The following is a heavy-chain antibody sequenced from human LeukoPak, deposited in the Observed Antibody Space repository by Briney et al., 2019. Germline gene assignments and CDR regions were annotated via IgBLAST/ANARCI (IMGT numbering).Heavy chain of an antibody. J-gene: IGHJ4*02. CDR2: ISGSGGST. D-gene: IGHD4-23*01. V-gene: IGHV3-23*01. CDR1: GFTFSSYA. Sequence: PGGSLRLSCAASGFTFSSYAMSWVRQAPGKGLEWVSAISGSGGSTYYADSVKGRFTISRDNSKNTLYLQMNSLRAEDTAVYYCAKGGHRMGMVVTPPGHYWGQGTLVTVSS. CDR3: AKGGHRMGMVVTPPGHY.